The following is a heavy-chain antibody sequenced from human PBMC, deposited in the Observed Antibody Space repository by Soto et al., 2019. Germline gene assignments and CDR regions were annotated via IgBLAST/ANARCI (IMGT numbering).Heavy chain of an antibody. CDR1: GGSISSGGYY. CDR2: IYYSGST. CDR3: ARGGEGWPPHWFDP. V-gene: IGHV4-31*03. D-gene: IGHD6-19*01. J-gene: IGHJ5*02. Sequence: SETLCLTCTVSGGSISSGGYYWSWIRQHPGKGLEWIGYIYYSGSTYYNPSLKSRVTISVDTSKNQFSLKLSSVTAADTAVYYCARGGEGWPPHWFDPWGQGTLVTVSS.